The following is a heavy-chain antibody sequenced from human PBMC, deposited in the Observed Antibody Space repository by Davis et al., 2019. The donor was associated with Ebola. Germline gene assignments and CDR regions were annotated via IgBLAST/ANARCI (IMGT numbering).Heavy chain of an antibody. D-gene: IGHD1-14*01. CDR1: GFTFSSYS. Sequence: GGSLRPSCAASGFTFSSYSMNWVRQAPGKGLEWVSSISSSSSYIYYADSVKGRFTISRDNAKNSLYLQMNSLRAEDTAVYYCARARVTTPYYYYGMDVWGQGTTVTVSS. V-gene: IGHV3-21*01. J-gene: IGHJ6*02. CDR3: ARARVTTPYYYYGMDV. CDR2: ISSSSSYI.